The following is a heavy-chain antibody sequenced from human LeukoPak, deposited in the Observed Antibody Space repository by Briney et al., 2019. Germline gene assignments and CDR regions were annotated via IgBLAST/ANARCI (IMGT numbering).Heavy chain of an antibody. J-gene: IGHJ6*02. CDR1: GFTFSSYA. D-gene: IGHD6-13*01. CDR3: AKGEAAAIYGMDV. CDR2: ISGSGGST. V-gene: IGHV3-23*01. Sequence: GGSLRLPCAASGFTFSSYAMSWAPQPPGRGLEGVSAISGSGGSTYYADAVKGRFTFSGDNSKNRLYRQMNTRIAGTRAVFYCAKGEAAAIYGMDVWGQGTTVTVSS.